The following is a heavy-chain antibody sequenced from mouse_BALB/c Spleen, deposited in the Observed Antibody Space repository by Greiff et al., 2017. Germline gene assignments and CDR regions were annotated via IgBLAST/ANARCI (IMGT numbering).Heavy chain of an antibody. CDR1: GFTFSSYG. CDR2: ISSGGSYT. D-gene: IGHD2-2*01. CDR3: ARQGLRQYFDY. Sequence: EVKVVESGGDLVKPGGSLKLSCAASGFTFSSYGMSWVRQTPDKRLEWVATISSGGSYTYYPDSVKGRFTISRDNAKNTLYLQMSSLKSEDTAMYYCARQGLRQYFDYWGQGTTLTVSS. J-gene: IGHJ2*01. V-gene: IGHV5-6*01.